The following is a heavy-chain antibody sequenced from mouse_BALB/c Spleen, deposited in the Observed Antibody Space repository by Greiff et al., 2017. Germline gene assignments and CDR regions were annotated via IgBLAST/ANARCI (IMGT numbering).Heavy chain of an antibody. CDR2: INSNGGST. V-gene: IGHV5-6-3*01. CDR1: GFTFSSYG. CDR3: ARDYDYWFAY. D-gene: IGHD2-4*01. J-gene: IGHJ3*01. Sequence: VVESGGGLVQPGGSLKLSCAASGFTFSSYGMSWVRQTPDKRLELVATINSNGGSTYYPDSVKGRFTISRDNAKNTLYLQMSSLKSEDTAMYYCARDYDYWFAYWGQGTLVTVSA.